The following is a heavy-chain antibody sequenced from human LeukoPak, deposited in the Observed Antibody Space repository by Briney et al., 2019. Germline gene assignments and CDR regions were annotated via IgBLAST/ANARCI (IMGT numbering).Heavy chain of an antibody. J-gene: IGHJ6*02. D-gene: IGHD3-10*01. Sequence: GGSLRLSCAASGFTFSSYAMSWVRQAPGKGLEWVSAISGSGGSTYYADSVKGRFTISRDNSKNTLYLQMNSLRAEDTAVYYCARSEPSGSYSYGMDVWGQGTTVTVSS. V-gene: IGHV3-23*01. CDR1: GFTFSSYA. CDR3: ARSEPSGSYSYGMDV. CDR2: ISGSGGST.